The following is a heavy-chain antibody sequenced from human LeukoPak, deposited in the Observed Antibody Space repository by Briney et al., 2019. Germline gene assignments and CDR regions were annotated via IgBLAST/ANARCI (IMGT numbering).Heavy chain of an antibody. V-gene: IGHV1-69*13. CDR3: ARLGRQESEYSSSPGDY. CDR2: IIPIFGTA. D-gene: IGHD6-6*01. J-gene: IGHJ4*02. Sequence: AASVKVSCKASGGTFSSYAISWVRQAPGQGLEWMGGIIPIFGTANYAQKFQGRVTITADESTSTAYMELSSLRSEDTAVYYCARLGRQESEYSSSPGDYWGQGTLVTVSS. CDR1: GGTFSSYA.